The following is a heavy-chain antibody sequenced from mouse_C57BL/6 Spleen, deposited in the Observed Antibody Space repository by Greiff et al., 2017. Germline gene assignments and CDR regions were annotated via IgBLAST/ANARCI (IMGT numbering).Heavy chain of an antibody. J-gene: IGHJ2*01. CDR2: ISGGGGNT. V-gene: IGHV5-9*01. CDR1: GFTFSSYT. CDR3: ARHSWGNYDYFDY. Sequence: EVQRVESGGGLVKPGGSLKLSCAASGFTFSSYTMSWVRQTPEKRLEWVATISGGGGNTYYPDSVKGRFTISRDNAKNTLYLQMSSLRSEDTALYYCARHSWGNYDYFDYWGQGTTLTVSS. D-gene: IGHD2-1*01.